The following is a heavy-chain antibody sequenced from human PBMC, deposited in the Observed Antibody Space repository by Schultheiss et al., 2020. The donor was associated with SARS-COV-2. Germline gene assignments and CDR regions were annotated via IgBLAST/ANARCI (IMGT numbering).Heavy chain of an antibody. V-gene: IGHV2-70*17. Sequence: SGPTLVKPTQTLTLTCTFSGFSLSTSGMCVSWIRQPPGKALEWLARIDWDDDKFYSTSLETRLTISKDTSRNQVVLTMTNMDPVDTATYFCARTRRNYYMDVWGKGTTVTVSS. J-gene: IGHJ6*03. CDR1: GFSLSTSGMC. CDR2: IDWDDDK. CDR3: ARTRRNYYMDV.